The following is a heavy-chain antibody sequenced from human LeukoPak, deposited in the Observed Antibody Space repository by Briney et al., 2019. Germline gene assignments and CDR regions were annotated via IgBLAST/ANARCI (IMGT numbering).Heavy chain of an antibody. V-gene: IGHV3-11*04. CDR3: VGPDAFDI. Sequence: GGSLRLSCAASGFTVSSNYMSWVRQAPGKGLEWVSYISSSGSMLHYADSVEGRFTISRDNAKNSLYLQMSSLRVEDTAVYYCVGPDAFDIWGQGTMVTVSS. CDR1: GFTVSSNY. J-gene: IGHJ3*02. CDR2: ISSSGSML.